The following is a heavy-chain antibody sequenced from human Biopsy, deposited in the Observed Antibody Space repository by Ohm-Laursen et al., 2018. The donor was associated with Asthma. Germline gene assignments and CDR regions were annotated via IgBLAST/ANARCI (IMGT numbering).Heavy chain of an antibody. CDR2: FNPGNGNA. V-gene: IGHV1-3*01. Sequence: VASVKVSCNASGYSFATNAMHWVRQAPGQRPEWMGWFNPGNGNAKVSEKFQGRVSITRDTSATTAYLEVSSLTSEDTAVYYCARSAETYSGFDSNYYGMDVWGQGTRVTVSS. CDR1: GYSFATNA. D-gene: IGHD5-12*01. J-gene: IGHJ6*02. CDR3: ARSAETYSGFDSNYYGMDV.